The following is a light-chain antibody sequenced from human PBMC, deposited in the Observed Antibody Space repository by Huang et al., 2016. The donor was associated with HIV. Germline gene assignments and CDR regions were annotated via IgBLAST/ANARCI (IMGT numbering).Light chain of an antibody. Sequence: EIVMTQSPATLSVSPGARVTLSCRANRIVCTNLAWYKQRPGQAPRLRIYGSSPRSPGIPTRFSGSGSGTDFSHTISSLQSEDFALYYCHQYNNWLLSFGGGTRVDI. J-gene: IGKJ4*01. CDR1: RIVCTN. CDR2: GSS. CDR3: HQYNNWLLS. V-gene: IGKV3-15*01.